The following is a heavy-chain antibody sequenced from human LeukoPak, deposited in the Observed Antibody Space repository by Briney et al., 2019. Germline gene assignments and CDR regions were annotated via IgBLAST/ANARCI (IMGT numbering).Heavy chain of an antibody. D-gene: IGHD2-15*01. CDR3: ARRSNYCSGGSCSFDI. J-gene: IGHJ3*02. Sequence: PGGPLRLSCAASGFTFSSYAISWVRQAPGKGLEWVSSISGSGGNTYYADSVKGRFTISRDNSKNTLNLQMNSLRAEDTAVYFCARRSNYCSGGSCSFDIWGQGTMVTVSS. CDR1: GFTFSSYA. V-gene: IGHV3-23*01. CDR2: ISGSGGNT.